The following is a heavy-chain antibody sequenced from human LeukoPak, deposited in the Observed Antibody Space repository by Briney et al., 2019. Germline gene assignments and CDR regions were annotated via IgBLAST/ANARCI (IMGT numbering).Heavy chain of an antibody. CDR2: NNHSGST. CDR3: ARGTYYFDTSAHETDDY. J-gene: IGHJ4*02. D-gene: IGHD3-22*01. Sequence: SETLSLTCAVYGGSFNNYYWSWIRQPPGKGLEWLGENNHSGSTNYNPSLKSRLTISVDTPKNQFSLKLSSVTAADTAVYYCARGTYYFDTSAHETDDYWGQGTLVTVSS. V-gene: IGHV4-34*01. CDR1: GGSFNNYY.